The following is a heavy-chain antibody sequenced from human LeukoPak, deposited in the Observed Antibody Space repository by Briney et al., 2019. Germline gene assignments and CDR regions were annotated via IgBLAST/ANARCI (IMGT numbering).Heavy chain of an antibody. CDR3: ARDIRGSGNYGWFDP. V-gene: IGHV3-21*04. Sequence: GGSLRLSCAASGFTFRSYSMNWVRQAPGKRLEWVSSIKSSGSHMYYADSVKGRFTISRDNAKNSLYLQMNSLRAEDTAIYSCARDIRGSGNYGWFDPWGQGTLVTVSS. CDR2: IKSSGSHM. J-gene: IGHJ5*02. CDR1: GFTFRSYS. D-gene: IGHD3-10*01.